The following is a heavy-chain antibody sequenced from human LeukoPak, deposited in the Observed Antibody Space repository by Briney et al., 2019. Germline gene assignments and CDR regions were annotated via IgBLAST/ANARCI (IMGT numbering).Heavy chain of an antibody. Sequence: ASVKVSCKASGYTFTSYGISWVRQAPGQGLEWMGGIIPIFCTANYAQKFQGRVTITADESTSTAYMELSSLRSEDTAVYYCAREDGSGSYYPVWGQGTLVTVSS. V-gene: IGHV1-69*13. D-gene: IGHD3-10*01. CDR2: IIPIFCTA. J-gene: IGHJ4*02. CDR3: AREDGSGSYYPV. CDR1: GYTFTSYG.